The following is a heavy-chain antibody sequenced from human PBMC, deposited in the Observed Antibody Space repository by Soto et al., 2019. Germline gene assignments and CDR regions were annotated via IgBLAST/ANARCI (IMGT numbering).Heavy chain of an antibody. Sequence: QVQLVQSGAEVKKPGSSVKVSCKASRGTFSSYTISWVRQAPGQGLEWMGRIIPILGIANYAQQFQGRVTITADKSTSTAYMELSSLRSEDTAVYYCARSRGSGGSAWGFDPWGQGTLVTVSS. D-gene: IGHD2-15*01. J-gene: IGHJ5*02. CDR2: IIPILGIA. V-gene: IGHV1-69*02. CDR1: RGTFSSYT. CDR3: ARSRGSGGSAWGFDP.